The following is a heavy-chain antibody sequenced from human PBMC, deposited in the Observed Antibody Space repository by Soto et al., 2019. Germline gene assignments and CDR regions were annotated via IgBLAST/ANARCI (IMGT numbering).Heavy chain of an antibody. D-gene: IGHD2-2*01. CDR2: IGTDGNT. CDR3: VRKYPGTRPFDY. CDR1: GLTFNDYA. J-gene: IGHJ4*01. V-gene: IGHV3-23*01. Sequence: GGSLRLSCAASGLTFNDYAMSWVRQAPGKGLAWVSAIGTDGNTYYANSVKGRFTISRDNSRTTLYLQMNSLRVEDTALYYCVRKYPGTRPFDYWGQGTLVTVSS.